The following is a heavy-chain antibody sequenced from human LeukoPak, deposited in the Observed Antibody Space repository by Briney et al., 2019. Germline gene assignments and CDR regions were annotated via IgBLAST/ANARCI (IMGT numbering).Heavy chain of an antibody. D-gene: IGHD2/OR15-2a*01. J-gene: IGHJ3*02. CDR3: AKEWLLYYSEAFDI. CDR1: GFTFSSYG. CDR2: ISYDGSNK. Sequence: GGSLRLSCAASGFTFSSYGMHWVRQAPGKGLEWVAVISYDGSNKYYTDSVKGRFTISRDNSKNTLYLQMNSLRAEDTAVYYCAKEWLLYYSEAFDIWGQGTMVTVSS. V-gene: IGHV3-30*18.